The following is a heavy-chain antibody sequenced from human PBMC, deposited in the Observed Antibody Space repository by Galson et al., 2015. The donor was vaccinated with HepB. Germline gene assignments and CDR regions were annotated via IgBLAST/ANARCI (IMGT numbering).Heavy chain of an antibody. J-gene: IGHJ6*03. CDR1: GVTFSNYA. Sequence: SVKVSCKASGVTFSNYAFNWVRQAPGQGLEWMGRIIPLLHVANYAQNFQGTVTITADRSTTAAYMELSSLRSGDTAVYYCALTPDGVVPSDPFYHFYMDVWGKGTTITVSS. D-gene: IGHD2-15*01. CDR3: ALTPDGVVPSDPFYHFYMDV. CDR2: IIPLLHVA. V-gene: IGHV1-69*04.